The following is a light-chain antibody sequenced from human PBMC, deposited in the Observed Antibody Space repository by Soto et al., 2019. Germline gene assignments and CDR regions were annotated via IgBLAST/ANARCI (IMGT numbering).Light chain of an antibody. CDR1: QSITTW. Sequence: DIQMTQSPSTVSAYVGDSVTITCRASQSITTWMAWYQQRPGKAPKILIYDVSSLQSGVPSRFSGSGSGTEVSLTISSLQPDDFATYYCQHYKMYSPWTFGQGTKVEIK. CDR2: DVS. CDR3: QHYKMYSPWT. J-gene: IGKJ1*01. V-gene: IGKV1-5*01.